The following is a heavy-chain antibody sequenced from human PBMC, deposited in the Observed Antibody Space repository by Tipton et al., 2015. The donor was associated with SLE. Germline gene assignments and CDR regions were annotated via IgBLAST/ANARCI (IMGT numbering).Heavy chain of an antibody. CDR2: IYYSGGT. J-gene: IGHJ6*02. CDR1: GGSISSSSYY. Sequence: TLSLTCTVSGGSISSSSYYWGWIRQPPGKGLEWIGSIYYSGGTYYNPSLKSRVTISVDTSKNQFSLKLSSVTAADTAVYYCATHYYYYGMDVWGQGTTVTVSS. CDR3: ATHYYYYGMDV. V-gene: IGHV4-39*07.